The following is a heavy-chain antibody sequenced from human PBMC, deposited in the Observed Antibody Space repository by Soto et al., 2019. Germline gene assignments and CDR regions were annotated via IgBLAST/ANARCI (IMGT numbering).Heavy chain of an antibody. D-gene: IGHD2-15*01. CDR3: ARSEEDSDYYYYGMDV. CDR1: GVSVFINSAA. V-gene: IGHV6-1*01. CDR2: TYYRSRWYS. J-gene: IGHJ6*02. Sequence: PSKTVSLTCAIFGVSVFINSAAWNWVRQSPSRGLEWLGRTYYRSRWYSDYAVSVRSRIDINADTSKNQVSLQLNSVTPEDMAVYYCARSEEDSDYYYYGMDVWGQRTTVTVSS.